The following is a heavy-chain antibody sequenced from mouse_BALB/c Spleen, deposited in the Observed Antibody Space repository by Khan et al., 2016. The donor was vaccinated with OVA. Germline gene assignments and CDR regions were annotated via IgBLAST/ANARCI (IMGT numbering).Heavy chain of an antibody. J-gene: IGHJ2*01. CDR2: ITYSGNT. CDR1: GYSITSDYA. V-gene: IGHV3-2*02. Sequence: VQLKESGPGLVKPSQSLSLTCTVTGYSITSDYAWNWIRQFPGNKLEWMGFITYSGNTNYNPSLKSRFSITRDTSKNQFFLQLNSVTTEDTATYYCARGYGGDFDYWGQGTTLTVSS. CDR3: ARGYGGDFDY. D-gene: IGHD1-1*02.